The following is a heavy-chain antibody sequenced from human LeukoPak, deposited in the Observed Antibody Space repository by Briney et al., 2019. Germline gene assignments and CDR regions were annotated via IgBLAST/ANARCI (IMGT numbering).Heavy chain of an antibody. CDR1: GFTFSSYA. Sequence: GGSLRLSCAASGFTFSSYAMNWVRQAPGKGLEWVSHISGSGISTYYADSVKGRFTFSRDNSKNTLYLQMNSLRAEDTALYYCAKDIERHPFDSYFDYWGQGTLVTVSS. D-gene: IGHD3-9*01. V-gene: IGHV3-23*01. J-gene: IGHJ4*02. CDR3: AKDIERHPFDSYFDY. CDR2: ISGSGIST.